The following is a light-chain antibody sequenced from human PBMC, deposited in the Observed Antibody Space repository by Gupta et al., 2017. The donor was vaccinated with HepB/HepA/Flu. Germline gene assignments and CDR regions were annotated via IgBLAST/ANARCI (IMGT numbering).Light chain of an antibody. J-gene: IGKJ1*01. CDR1: QNILSY. Sequence: DIHMTQSPSSLSASVGDRVTITCRASQNILSYLNWYQQKPGKAPKVLILSASHLQSGVPLRFSGSGSGTEFSPTINSLHPEDFAAYYCQQGFTTPWTFGQGTKVEI. CDR3: QQGFTTPWT. CDR2: SAS. V-gene: IGKV1-39*01.